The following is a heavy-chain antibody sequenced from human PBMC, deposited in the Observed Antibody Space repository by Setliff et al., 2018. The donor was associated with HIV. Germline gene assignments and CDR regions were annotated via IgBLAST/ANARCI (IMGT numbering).Heavy chain of an antibody. CDR2: INPNSGNT. CDR3: ARDSFGGEFTYYYYGMDV. Sequence: GASVKVSCKASGGTFSSYAISWVRQAPGQGLEWMGRINPNSGNTNFAQKFQGRVTMTRDTSIGTAYMELSSLRSEDTAVYYCARDSFGGEFTYYYYGMDVWGQGTTVTVSS. V-gene: IGHV1-8*02. CDR1: GGTFSSYA. D-gene: IGHD3-10*01. J-gene: IGHJ6*02.